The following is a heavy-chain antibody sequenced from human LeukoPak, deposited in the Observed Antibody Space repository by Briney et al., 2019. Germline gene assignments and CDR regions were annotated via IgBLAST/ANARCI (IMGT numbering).Heavy chain of an antibody. CDR3: ARHNPSYYDSSGYPQDDY. V-gene: IGHV5-51*01. D-gene: IGHD3-22*01. CDR1: GYSFTSYW. Sequence: GESLKISCKGSGYSFTSYWIGWVRQMPGKGLEWMGIIYPGDSDTRYSPSFQGQVTISADKSISTAYLQWSSLKASDTAMYYCARHNPSYYDSSGYPQDDYWGQGTLVTVSS. J-gene: IGHJ4*02. CDR2: IYPGDSDT.